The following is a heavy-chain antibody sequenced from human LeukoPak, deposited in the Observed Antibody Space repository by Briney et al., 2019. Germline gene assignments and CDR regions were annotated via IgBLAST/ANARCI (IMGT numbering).Heavy chain of an antibody. V-gene: IGHV3-66*02. CDR2: IYSGGST. Sequence: GGSLRLSCAASGFTVSSNYMSWVRQAPGKGLEWVSVIYSGGSTYYADSVKGRFTISRDNSKNTLYLQMNSLRAEDTAVYYCARDLDGSSWFAPFDYWGQGTPVTVSS. CDR3: ARDLDGSSWFAPFDY. J-gene: IGHJ4*02. CDR1: GFTVSSNY. D-gene: IGHD6-13*01.